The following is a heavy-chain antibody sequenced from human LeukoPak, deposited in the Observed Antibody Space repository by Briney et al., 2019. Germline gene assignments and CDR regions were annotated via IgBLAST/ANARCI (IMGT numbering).Heavy chain of an antibody. Sequence: GASVKVSCKASGYTFTGYYMHWVRQAPGQGLEWMGIINPSGGSTSYAQKFQGRVTMTRDTSTSTVYMELSSLRSEDTAVYYCARETRPSGYGGYPEPYFQHWGQGTLVTVSS. CDR2: INPSGGST. CDR3: ARETRPSGYGGYPEPYFQH. V-gene: IGHV1-46*01. D-gene: IGHD3-22*01. J-gene: IGHJ1*01. CDR1: GYTFTGYY.